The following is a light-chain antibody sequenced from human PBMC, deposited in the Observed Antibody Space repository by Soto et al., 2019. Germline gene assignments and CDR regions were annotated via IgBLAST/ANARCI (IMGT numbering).Light chain of an antibody. CDR3: TSWATSNTMV. CDR2: DVN. CDR1: SSDIGAYNF. J-gene: IGLJ2*01. V-gene: IGLV2-14*03. Sequence: QSVLTQPASVSGSPGQSITISCTGTSSDIGAYNFVSWYQQHPGKAPKLMLYDVNNRPSGVSNRFSGSKSGNTASLTISGLQAEDEADYYCTSWATSNTMVFGGGTKLTVL.